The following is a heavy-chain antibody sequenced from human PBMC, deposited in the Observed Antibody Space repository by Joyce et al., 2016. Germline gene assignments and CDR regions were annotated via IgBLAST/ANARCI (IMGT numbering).Heavy chain of an antibody. CDR2: LNTFTGDT. J-gene: IGHJ4*02. D-gene: IGHD6-13*01. Sequence: QVQVVQSGAEVKKPGASVKVSCKASGYSFIMNAMHWVRQAPGHRLEWMGMLNTFTGDTVYSPNFQGRVTITRDTSASTVHLDLNSLKSGDTAVYYCARGGRTAADGIDYWGQGTLVTVSS. CDR1: GYSFIMNA. CDR3: ARGGRTAADGIDY. V-gene: IGHV1-3*04.